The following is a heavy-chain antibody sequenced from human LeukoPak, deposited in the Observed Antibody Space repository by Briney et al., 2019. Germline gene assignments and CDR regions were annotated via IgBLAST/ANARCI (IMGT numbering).Heavy chain of an antibody. V-gene: IGHV3-23*01. D-gene: IGHD3-3*01. CDR1: GFTFSSYA. Sequence: GGFLRLSCAASGFTFSSYAMSWVRQAPGKGLEWVSAISGSGGSTYYADSVKGRFTISRDNSKNTLYLQMNSLRAEDTAVYYCAKVYPPYYDFWSGYLDYWGQGTLVTVSS. CDR2: ISGSGGST. J-gene: IGHJ4*02. CDR3: AKVYPPYYDFWSGYLDY.